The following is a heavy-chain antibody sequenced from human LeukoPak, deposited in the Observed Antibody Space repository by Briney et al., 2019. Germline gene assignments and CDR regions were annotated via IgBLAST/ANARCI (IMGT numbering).Heavy chain of an antibody. CDR1: GGSISSSSYY. CDR2: IYYSGST. CDR3: AKTLVVVNLGYYYYMDV. V-gene: IGHV4-39*07. D-gene: IGHD3-22*01. J-gene: IGHJ6*03. Sequence: SETLSLTCTVSGGSISSSSYYWGWIRQPPGKELEWIGSIYYSGSTYYNPPLKSRVTISVDTSKNQFSLKLSSVTAADTAVYYCAKTLVVVNLGYYYYMDVWGKGTTVTVSS.